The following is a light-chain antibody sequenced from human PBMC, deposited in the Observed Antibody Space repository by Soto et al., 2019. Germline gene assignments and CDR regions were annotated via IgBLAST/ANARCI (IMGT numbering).Light chain of an antibody. V-gene: IGKV4-1*01. CDR3: QQHYSTPT. Sequence: DIVMTQSPDSLAVPLGERATVNCKSSQSVLSSSNNKNYLAWYQQKRGQPPKLLVSWASTRESGVPDRFSGSGSGTDFTLTISSLQAEDVAVYYCQQHYSTPTFGQGTKVEIK. CDR1: QSVLSSSNNKNY. CDR2: WAS. J-gene: IGKJ1*01.